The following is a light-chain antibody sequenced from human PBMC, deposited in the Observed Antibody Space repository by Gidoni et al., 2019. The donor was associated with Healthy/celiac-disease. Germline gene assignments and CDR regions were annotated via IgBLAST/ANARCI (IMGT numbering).Light chain of an antibody. J-gene: IGLJ2*01. CDR2: SNN. CDR3: AVWDDSLNGPV. Sequence: QSVLTQPPSASGPPGPRVTISCSGSSSNIGSNTVNWYQQLPGTAPKLLIYSNNQRPSGVPDRFSGSKSGTSASLAISGLQSEDEADYYCAVWDDSLNGPVFGGGTKLTVL. V-gene: IGLV1-44*01. CDR1: SSNIGSNT.